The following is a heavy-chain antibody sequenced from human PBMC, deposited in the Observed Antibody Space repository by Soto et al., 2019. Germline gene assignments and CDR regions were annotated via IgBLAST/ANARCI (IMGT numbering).Heavy chain of an antibody. CDR1: GYSISSGYY. V-gene: IGHV4-38-2*01. CDR2: IYHSGST. CDR3: ARAAGGGYCSGGSCYSRAFDI. Sequence: ETLSLTCAVSGYSISSGYYWGWIRQPPGKGLEWIGSIYHSGSTYYNPSLKSRVTISVDTSKNQFSLKLSSVTAADTAVYYCARAAGGGYCSGGSCYSRAFDIWGQGTMVTVSS. D-gene: IGHD2-15*01. J-gene: IGHJ3*02.